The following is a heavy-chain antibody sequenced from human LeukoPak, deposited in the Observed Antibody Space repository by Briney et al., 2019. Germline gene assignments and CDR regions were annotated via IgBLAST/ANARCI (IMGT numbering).Heavy chain of an antibody. D-gene: IGHD3-10*01. CDR1: GFTFSSYS. Sequence: GGSLRLSCAASGFTFSSYSMNWVRQAPGKGLEWASSISSSSSYIYYADSVKGRFTISRDNAKNSLYLQMNSLRAEDTAVYYCARDPADFYGSGSYYYWGQGTLVTVSS. J-gene: IGHJ4*02. CDR3: ARDPADFYGSGSYYY. CDR2: ISSSSSYI. V-gene: IGHV3-21*01.